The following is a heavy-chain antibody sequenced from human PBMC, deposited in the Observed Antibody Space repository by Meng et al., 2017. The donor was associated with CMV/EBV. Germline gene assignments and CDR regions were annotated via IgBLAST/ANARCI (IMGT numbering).Heavy chain of an antibody. J-gene: IGHJ5*02. D-gene: IGHD2-2*01. Sequence: GESLKISCAASGFTFSSYEMNWVRQAPGKGLEWVSYISSSGSTIYYADSVKGRFTISRDNAKNSLYLQMNSQRAEDTAVYYCARDAIDCSSTSCPGNWFDPWGQGTLVTVSS. CDR1: GFTFSSYE. CDR3: ARDAIDCSSTSCPGNWFDP. V-gene: IGHV3-48*03. CDR2: ISSSGSTI.